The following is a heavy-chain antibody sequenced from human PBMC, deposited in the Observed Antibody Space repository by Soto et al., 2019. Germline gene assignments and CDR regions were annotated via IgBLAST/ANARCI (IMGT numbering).Heavy chain of an antibody. D-gene: IGHD2-21*01. CDR1: GDTFSSYT. CDR3: ALTGGNSADC. CDR2: IIPILGIA. V-gene: IGHV1-69*02. J-gene: IGHJ4*02. Sequence: QVQLVQSGAEVKKRGSSVKVSCKASGDTFSSYTISWVRQAPGQGLEWMGRIIPILGIANYAQKFQGRVTITADKSTNTAYMALSSLRTEDTAVYYCALTGGNSADCWGQGTLVTVSS.